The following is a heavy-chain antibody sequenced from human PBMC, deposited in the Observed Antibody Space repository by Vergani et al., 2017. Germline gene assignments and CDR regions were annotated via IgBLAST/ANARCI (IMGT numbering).Heavy chain of an antibody. D-gene: IGHD3-10*02. CDR2: IYYNVNT. J-gene: IGHJ5*02. CDR1: GDAMSSHY. Sequence: QVQLQASGPGLLKPSETLTLICTVSGDAMSSHYWSWIRQPPGKGLEWIGYIYYNVNTNYNPSLKSRVTMSLDTSKNQLSLRLTSVTTSDTAVYYCARDRPYGYGGGVGKWFGPWGQGTLVTVSS. V-gene: IGHV4-59*11. CDR3: ARDRPYGYGGGVGKWFGP.